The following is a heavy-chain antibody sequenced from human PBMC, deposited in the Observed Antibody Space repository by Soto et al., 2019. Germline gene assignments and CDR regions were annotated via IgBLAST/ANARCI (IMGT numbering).Heavy chain of an antibody. CDR1: GGTFSSYA. CDR2: IIPIFGTA. J-gene: IGHJ3*02. CDR3: ARAIAVAGTGFSNAFDI. V-gene: IGHV1-69*13. Sequence: ASVKVSCKASGGTFSSYAISWVRQAPGQGLEWMGGIIPIFGTANYAQKFQGRVTVTADESTSTAYMELSSLRSEDTAVYYCARAIAVAGTGFSNAFDIWGQGTMVTVSS. D-gene: IGHD6-19*01.